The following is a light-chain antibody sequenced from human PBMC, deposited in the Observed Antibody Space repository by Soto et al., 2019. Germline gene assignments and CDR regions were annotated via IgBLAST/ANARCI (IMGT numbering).Light chain of an antibody. Sequence: EIVLTQSPATLSLSPGERATLSCRASQSVSSSLAWYQQKPGQAPRLLIYDASNRATGIPARFSGSGSGTDFTLTISSLEPEDSAVYYCQQRSNSWTFGQGTKVEIK. CDR3: QQRSNSWT. CDR1: QSVSSS. V-gene: IGKV3-11*01. J-gene: IGKJ1*01. CDR2: DAS.